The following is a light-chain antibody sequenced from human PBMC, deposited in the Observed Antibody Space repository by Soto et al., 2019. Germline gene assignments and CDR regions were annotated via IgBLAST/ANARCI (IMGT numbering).Light chain of an antibody. CDR2: QVT. CDR3: SSYSGATTLVV. V-gene: IGLV2-14*01. J-gene: IGLJ3*02. CDR1: SSDVGGYNY. Sequence: QSALTQPASVSGSPGQSITISCTGTSSDVGGYNYVSWYQHHPGKAPKLMIYQVTNRASGISFRFSGSKSGNTASLSISGLQADDEADYYCSSYSGATTLVVFGGGTELTVL.